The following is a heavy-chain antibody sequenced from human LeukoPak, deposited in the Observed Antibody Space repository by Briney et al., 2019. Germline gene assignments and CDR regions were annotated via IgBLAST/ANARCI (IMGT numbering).Heavy chain of an antibody. J-gene: IGHJ4*02. D-gene: IGHD4-17*01. CDR2: FDPEDGET. CDR3: ATVYSSGSYSYGDNYFDY. CDR1: GYTLTELS. Sequence: ASVKVSCKVSGYTLTELSMHWVRQAPGKGLEWMGGFDPEDGETIYAQKFQGRVTMTEDTSTDTAYMVLSSLRSEDTAVYYCATVYSSGSYSYGDNYFDYWGQGTLVTVSS. V-gene: IGHV1-24*01.